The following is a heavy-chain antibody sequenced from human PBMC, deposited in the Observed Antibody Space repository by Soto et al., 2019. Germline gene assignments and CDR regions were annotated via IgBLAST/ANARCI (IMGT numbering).Heavy chain of an antibody. CDR3: ARDSGMITAMINY. D-gene: IGHD5-18*01. CDR1: GFPFSAYA. CDR2: ISYDGSNK. J-gene: IGHJ4*02. V-gene: IGHV3-30-3*01. Sequence: GSSLSLSCSASGFPFSAYAMHWVRQAPGTGLEWVSVISYDGSNKYHADSVKGRFTISRDNSKNTLHLQMNSLRTEDTAVYSCARDSGMITAMINYWGLGTRVTFSS.